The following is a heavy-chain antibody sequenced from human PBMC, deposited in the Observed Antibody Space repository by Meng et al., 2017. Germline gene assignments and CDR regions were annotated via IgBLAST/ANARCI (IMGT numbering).Heavy chain of an antibody. CDR1: GFTFSSYA. V-gene: IGHV3-23*01. J-gene: IGHJ4*02. CDR3: AKDLCSGGSCYYFDY. Sequence: GESLKISCAASGFTFSSYAMSWVRQAPGKGLEWVSAISGSGGSTYYADSVKGRFTISRDNSKNTLYLQMNSLRAEDTAVYYCAKDLCSGGSCYYFDYWDQGTLVTVSS. D-gene: IGHD2-15*01. CDR2: ISGSGGST.